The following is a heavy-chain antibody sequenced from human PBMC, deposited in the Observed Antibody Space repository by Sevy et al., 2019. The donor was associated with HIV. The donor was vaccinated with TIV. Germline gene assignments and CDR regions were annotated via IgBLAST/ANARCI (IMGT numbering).Heavy chain of an antibody. CDR1: GFTFSSYW. D-gene: IGHD2-15*01. CDR2: IKKDGSEK. CDR3: ARDLTSATADAFDI. J-gene: IGHJ3*02. V-gene: IGHV3-7*01. Sequence: GSLRLSCATSGFTFSSYWMSWVRQAPGKGLEWVANIKKDGSEKYYVDSVKGRFTISRDNAKNSLYLQMNSLRAEDTAVYYCARDLTSATADAFDIWGQGTMVTVSS.